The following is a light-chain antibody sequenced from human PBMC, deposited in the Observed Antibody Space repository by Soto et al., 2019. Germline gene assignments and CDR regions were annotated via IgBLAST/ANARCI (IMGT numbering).Light chain of an antibody. CDR2: EVS. Sequence: QSVLTQPPSVSGSPGQSVTISCTGTSSDIGYHNRVSWYQQPPGTAPKLMIYEVSTRYSGVPDRFSGSKSGNTASLTISGLQAEDEADYYCSSFASSATLVFGGGTSSPS. CDR1: SSDIGYHNR. J-gene: IGLJ3*02. V-gene: IGLV2-18*02. CDR3: SSFASSATLV.